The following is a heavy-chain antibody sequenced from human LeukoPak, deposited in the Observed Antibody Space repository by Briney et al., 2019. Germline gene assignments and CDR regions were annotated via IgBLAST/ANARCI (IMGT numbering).Heavy chain of an antibody. CDR2: INSDGSST. CDR3: AKTPVKTTRTTWVDF. D-gene: IGHD4-17*01. CDR1: GFTFSSYW. Sequence: PGGSLRLSCAASGFTFSSYWMHWVRQTPGEGLVWVSRINSDGSSTSYADSVKGRFTISRDNSKNTLYMQMNSLRAEDTAVYYCAKTPVKTTRTTWVDFWGQGTLVTVSS. V-gene: IGHV3-74*01. J-gene: IGHJ4*02.